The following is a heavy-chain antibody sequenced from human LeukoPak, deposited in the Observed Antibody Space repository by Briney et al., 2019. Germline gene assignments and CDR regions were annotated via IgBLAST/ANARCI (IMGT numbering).Heavy chain of an antibody. V-gene: IGHV3-48*03. D-gene: IGHD2-2*01. Sequence: GGSLRLSCVASGFTFSGYEMNWVRQAPGKGLEWVSYISPSGTTIYYADSVRGRFTISRDNAKNSLYLQMNSLRAEDTALYYCARDPRGYYSSNTCYYGLDVWGQGTTVT. J-gene: IGHJ6*02. CDR3: ARDPRGYYSSNTCYYGLDV. CDR1: GFTFSGYE. CDR2: ISPSGTTI.